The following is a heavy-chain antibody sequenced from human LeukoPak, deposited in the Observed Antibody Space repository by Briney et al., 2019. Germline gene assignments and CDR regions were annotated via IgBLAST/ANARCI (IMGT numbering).Heavy chain of an antibody. CDR3: AREGGYSSGFDAFDI. CDR1: GGSINSYY. CDR2: IYYIGST. D-gene: IGHD6-19*01. J-gene: IGHJ3*02. V-gene: IGHV4-59*12. Sequence: PSETLSLTCTVSGGSINSYYWSWVRQPPGKGLEWIGYIYYIGSTNYNPSLKSRVTISVDTSKNQFSLKLSSVTAADTAVYYCAREGGYSSGFDAFDIWGQGTMVTVSS.